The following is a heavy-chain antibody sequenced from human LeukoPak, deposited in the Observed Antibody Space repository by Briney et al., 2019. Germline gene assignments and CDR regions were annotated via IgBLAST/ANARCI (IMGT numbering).Heavy chain of an antibody. CDR1: GGSISSSSYY. V-gene: IGHV4-39*01. CDR2: IYYSGST. D-gene: IGHD6-13*01. Sequence: SETLSLTCTVSGGSISSSSYYWGWIRQPPGEGLEWIGSIYYSGSTYYNPSLKSRVTISVDTSKNQFSLKLSSVTAADTAVYYCARHSGYSSSWYYFDYWGQGTLVTVSS. CDR3: ARHSGYSSSWYYFDY. J-gene: IGHJ4*02.